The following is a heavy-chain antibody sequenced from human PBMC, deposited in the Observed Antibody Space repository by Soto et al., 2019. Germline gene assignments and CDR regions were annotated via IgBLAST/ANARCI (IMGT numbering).Heavy chain of an antibody. V-gene: IGHV4-59*01. CDR1: GGSISSYY. Sequence: SETLSLTCTVSGGSISSYYWSWIRQPPGKGLEWIGYIYYSGSTNYNPSLKSRVTISVDTSKNQFSLKLSSVTAADTAVYYCARDYDSSGSTTGSFDYWGQGTLVTVSS. CDR2: IYYSGST. D-gene: IGHD3-22*01. J-gene: IGHJ4*02. CDR3: ARDYDSSGSTTGSFDY.